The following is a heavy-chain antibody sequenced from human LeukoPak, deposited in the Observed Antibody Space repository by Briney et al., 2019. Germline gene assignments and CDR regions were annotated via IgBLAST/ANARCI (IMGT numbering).Heavy chain of an antibody. V-gene: IGHV3-20*04. J-gene: IGHJ4*02. D-gene: IGHD6-13*01. CDR3: ARRNKQQLWAGDPPRKYYFDY. CDR2: INWNGGST. CDR1: GFTFDDYG. Sequence: GGSLRLSCAASGFTFDDYGMSWVRQAPGKGLEWVSGINWNGGSTGYADSVKGRFTISRDNSKNSLYLQMNSLRAEYTALYYCARRNKQQLWAGDPPRKYYFDYWGQGTLVTVSS.